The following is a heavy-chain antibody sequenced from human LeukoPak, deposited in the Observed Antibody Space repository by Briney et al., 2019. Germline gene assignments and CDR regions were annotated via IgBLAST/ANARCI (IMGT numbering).Heavy chain of an antibody. D-gene: IGHD5-18*01. J-gene: IGHJ4*02. V-gene: IGHV1-2*02. CDR1: GYTFTGYY. Sequence: ASVKVSCKASGYTFTGYYMHWVRQAPGQGLEWMGWINPNSGGTNYAQKFQGRVTMTRDTSISTAYMELSRLRSDDTAVYYCARGSSWIQLWLRSFDYWGQGTLVTASS. CDR3: ARGSSWIQLWLRSFDY. CDR2: INPNSGGT.